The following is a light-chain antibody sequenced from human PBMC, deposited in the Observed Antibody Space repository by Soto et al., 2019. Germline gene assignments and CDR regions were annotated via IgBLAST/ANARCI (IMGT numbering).Light chain of an antibody. CDR3: QERGSWPLT. J-gene: IGKJ4*01. Sequence: EIVLTQSPATLPLSPGGTATLSCRASQSVNSYLAWYKQKPGQAPRLLIYDASNSATGIPARFSASGSGTDFTLTIGTLESEDFAIYYCQERGSWPLTFGGGTEVEI. CDR1: QSVNSY. CDR2: DAS. V-gene: IGKV3-11*01.